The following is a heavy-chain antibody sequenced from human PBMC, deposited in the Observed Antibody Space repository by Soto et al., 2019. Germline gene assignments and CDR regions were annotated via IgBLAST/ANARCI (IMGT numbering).Heavy chain of an antibody. J-gene: IGHJ4*02. V-gene: IGHV4-34*01. CDR2: INHSGGT. CDR1: GGSFSAYY. CDR3: ARGSVDTVYSSGFYEY. D-gene: IGHD3-22*01. Sequence: TSETLSLTCAVYGGSFSAYYWSWIRQPPGKGLEWIGEINHSGGTSYNPSLKSRVTISVDTSKSQFSLKLTSVTAADRAVYYCARGSVDTVYSSGFYEYWGQGTQVNVSS.